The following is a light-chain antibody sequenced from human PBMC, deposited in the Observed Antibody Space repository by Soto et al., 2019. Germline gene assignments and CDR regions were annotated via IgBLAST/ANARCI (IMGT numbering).Light chain of an antibody. V-gene: IGLV1-44*01. CDR2: SNN. Sequence: QSVLTQPPSASGTPGQRVTISCSGSSSNIGDNSVNWYQQLPGTAPKLLVHSNNRRPSGVPDRCSGSKAGTSASLAISGLQSEDEADYYCAAWDDSLNGPVFGGGTKLTVL. J-gene: IGLJ2*01. CDR1: SSNIGDNS. CDR3: AAWDDSLNGPV.